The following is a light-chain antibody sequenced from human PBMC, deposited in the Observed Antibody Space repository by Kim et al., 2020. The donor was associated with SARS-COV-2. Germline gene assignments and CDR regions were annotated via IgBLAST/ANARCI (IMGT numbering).Light chain of an antibody. J-gene: IGLJ1*01. CDR3: SSYTSSSTYV. Sequence: GQSITISCTGTSGDVGGYKYVSWYQQHPGKAPKLMIYDVSNRPSGVSNRFSGSKSGNTASLTISGLQAEDEADYYCSSYTSSSTYVFGTGTKVTVL. CDR2: DVS. CDR1: SGDVGGYKY. V-gene: IGLV2-14*03.